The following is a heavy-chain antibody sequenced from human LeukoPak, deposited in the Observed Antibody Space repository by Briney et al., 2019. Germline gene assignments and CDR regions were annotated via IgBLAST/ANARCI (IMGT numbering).Heavy chain of an antibody. V-gene: IGHV1-69*01. CDR3: ARDRRQYSSSWYAFDY. Sequence: AASVKVSCKASGGTFSSYAISWVRQAPGQGLEWMGGIMPIFGTANYAQKFQGRVTITADESTSTAYMEVRSLRSEDTAVYYCARDRRQYSSSWYAFDYWGQGTLVTVSS. CDR1: GGTFSSYA. CDR2: IMPIFGTA. D-gene: IGHD6-13*01. J-gene: IGHJ4*02.